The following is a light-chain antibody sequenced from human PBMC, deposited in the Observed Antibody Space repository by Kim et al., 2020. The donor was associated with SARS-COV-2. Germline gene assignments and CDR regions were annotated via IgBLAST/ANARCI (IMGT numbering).Light chain of an antibody. CDR1: SSDVGSYNL. CDR3: CSYAGSSTWV. CDR2: EVT. J-gene: IGLJ3*02. Sequence: QSALTQTASVSGSPGQSITISCTGTSSDVGSYNLVSWYQQHPGKAPKLMIYEVTKRPSGVDNRFSGSKSGNTASVTISGLQAGDEADYYCCSYAGSSTWVFGGGTQLTVL. V-gene: IGLV2-23*02.